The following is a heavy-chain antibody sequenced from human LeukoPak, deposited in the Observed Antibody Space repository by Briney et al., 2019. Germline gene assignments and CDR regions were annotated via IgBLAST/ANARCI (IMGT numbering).Heavy chain of an antibody. J-gene: IGHJ4*02. CDR3: ARGRGNDWRY. D-gene: IGHD3-10*01. CDR2: IYITGST. V-gene: IGHV3-53*01. CDR1: VFSVSSNC. Sequence: GGSLRLSCAASVFSVSSNCMSWVRQAPGKGLEWVSVIYITGSTYYADSVKGRFTISRDNSKNTLYLQMNSLRAEDTAVYYCARGRGNDWRYWGQGTLVTVSS.